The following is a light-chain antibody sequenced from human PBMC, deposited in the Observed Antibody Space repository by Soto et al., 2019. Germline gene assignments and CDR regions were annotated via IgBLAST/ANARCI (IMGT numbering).Light chain of an antibody. CDR2: DVS. CDR3: SSYTSSSTLYV. V-gene: IGLV2-14*03. J-gene: IGLJ1*01. Sequence: QSVLTQPASVSGSPGQSITISCTGTSSDVGDYNYVSWYQQHPGKAPKLIIYDVSSRPSVVSFRFSGSKSGNTASLTISGLQAEDEADYYCSSYTSSSTLYVFGTGTKLTVL. CDR1: SSDVGDYNY.